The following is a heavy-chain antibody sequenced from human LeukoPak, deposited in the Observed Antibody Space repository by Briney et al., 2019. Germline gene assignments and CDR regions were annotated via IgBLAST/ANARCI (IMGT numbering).Heavy chain of an antibody. V-gene: IGHV3-23*01. D-gene: IGHD3-16*01. CDR2: IGGRGGST. J-gene: IGHJ5*02. Sequence: GGSLRLSCAASGFTFSSYAMSWVRQAPGKGPEWVSAIGGRGGSTYYADSLGGRFTISRDNSKDMVYLQMNSLKVEDTATYYCGKEGGAWGQGTKVTVSS. CDR3: GKEGGA. CDR1: GFTFSSYA.